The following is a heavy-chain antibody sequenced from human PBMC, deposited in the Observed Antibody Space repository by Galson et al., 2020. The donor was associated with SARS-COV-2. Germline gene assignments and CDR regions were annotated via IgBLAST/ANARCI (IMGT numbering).Heavy chain of an antibody. J-gene: IGHJ4*02. Sequence: GESLKISCVGSGFTLSHYNMNWVRQAPGKGLEWVSYISVSSRAIYYADSVKGRFTVSRDNAKNSLYLQMNSLRDEDTAIYYCARDLRYDNSDYSDLHGDWGQGTLVTVSS. V-gene: IGHV3-48*02. CDR1: GFTLSHYN. CDR3: ARDLRYDNSDYSDLHGD. D-gene: IGHD3-22*01. CDR2: ISVSSRAI.